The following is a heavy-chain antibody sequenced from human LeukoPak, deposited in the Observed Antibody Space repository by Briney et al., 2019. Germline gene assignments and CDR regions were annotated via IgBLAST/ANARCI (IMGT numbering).Heavy chain of an antibody. J-gene: IGHJ5*02. CDR2: ISNSGGST. V-gene: IGHV3-23*01. CDR1: GFTFSSYA. D-gene: IGHD1-26*01. Sequence: PGGSLRLSRAASGFTFSSYAMSWVRQAPGKGLEWVSAISNSGGSTYYADSVKGRFTISRDNSKNTLYLQMNSLRAEDTAVYYCAKNVVGSGSSDNNWFDPWGQGTLVTVSS. CDR3: AKNVVGSGSSDNNWFDP.